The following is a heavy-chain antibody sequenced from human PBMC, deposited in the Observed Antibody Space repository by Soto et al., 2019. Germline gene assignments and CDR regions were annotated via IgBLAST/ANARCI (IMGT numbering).Heavy chain of an antibody. J-gene: IGHJ5*02. CDR2: INPSGGST. CDR3: TRQQLATNWFDP. D-gene: IGHD6-13*01. CDR1: GYTFTSYY. Sequence: QVQLVQSGAEVKKPGASVKVSCKASGYTFTSYYMHWVRQAPGQGLEWMGIINPSGGSTSYAQKFQSRVTMTRDTSTSTVYMELSSLRSEDTAVYYCTRQQLATNWFDPWGQGTLVTVSS. V-gene: IGHV1-46*01.